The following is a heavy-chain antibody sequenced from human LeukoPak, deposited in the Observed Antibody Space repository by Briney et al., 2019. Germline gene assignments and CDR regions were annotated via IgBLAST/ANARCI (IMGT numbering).Heavy chain of an antibody. CDR1: GFTFNSYA. J-gene: IGHJ4*02. D-gene: IGHD5-12*01. CDR3: AKGGVYSGYDLSFEY. V-gene: IGHV3-23*01. CDR2: IGGGGENT. Sequence: GGSLRLSCAASGFTFNSYALSWVRQAPGKGLEWVSTIGGGGENTYYADSVKGRFTISRDSSKNTVYPHMKSLRAEDTAVYFCAKGGVYSGYDLSFEYWGQGALVTVSS.